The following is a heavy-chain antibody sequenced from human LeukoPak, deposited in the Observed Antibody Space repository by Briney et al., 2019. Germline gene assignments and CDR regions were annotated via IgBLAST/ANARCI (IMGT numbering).Heavy chain of an antibody. J-gene: IGHJ4*02. CDR2: ICDDGNT. D-gene: IGHD5-24*01. CDR3: ATGRDPYKTGH. CDR1: GGSFSGYY. Sequence: PSETLSLTCAVYGGSFSGYYWSWIRQPPGKGLEWIGVICDDGNTDYNPSLKSRVTISVDTSKSQFSLKLNSLAAADTAVYYCATGRDPYKTGHWGQGTLVTVSS. V-gene: IGHV4-59*03.